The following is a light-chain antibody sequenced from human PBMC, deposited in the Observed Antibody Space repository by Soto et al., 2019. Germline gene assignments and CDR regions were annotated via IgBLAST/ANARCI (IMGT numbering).Light chain of an antibody. CDR3: QQYGSSPRT. CDR1: QSVSSGY. J-gene: IGKJ1*01. CDR2: GAS. V-gene: IGKV3-20*01. Sequence: EIVLTQYPGTLSLSPGERATLSCRASQSVSSGYLVWYQQKPGQAPRLTIYGASSRATGIPDRFSGSGSGTDFTLTISRLEPEDFAVYYCQQYGSSPRTFGQGTKVDIK.